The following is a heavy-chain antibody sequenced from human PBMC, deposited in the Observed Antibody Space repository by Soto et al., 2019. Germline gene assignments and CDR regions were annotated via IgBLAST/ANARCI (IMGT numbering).Heavy chain of an antibody. D-gene: IGHD6-13*01. CDR2: IYYSGTT. J-gene: IGHJ4*02. CDR3: ARHWGGEQQLVRVDY. V-gene: IGHV4-39*01. Sequence: QLQLQESGPGLVKASETLSLTCTVSSGSITSGTYSWGWIRQPPGKGLEWIGSIYYSGTTYYNPSLKSRVTMSVDTSKDQFSLNLHSVTAADTAVYYCARHWGGEQQLVRVDYWGQGALVTVSS. CDR1: SGSITSGTYS.